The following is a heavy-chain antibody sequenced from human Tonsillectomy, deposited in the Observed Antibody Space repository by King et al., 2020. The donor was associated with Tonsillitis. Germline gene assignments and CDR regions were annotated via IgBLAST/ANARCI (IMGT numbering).Heavy chain of an antibody. J-gene: IGHJ5*02. CDR3: ARSSGWDNWVDP. Sequence: VQLQQWGAGLLKPSETLSLTCAVYGGSFSGYFWTWIRQPPGKGLEWIGDINQSGYTNYNPSLKSRVTISSDTSKNQFSLRLSPVTAADTAVYYCARSSGWDNWVDPWGQGSLVTVSA. D-gene: IGHD3-22*01. CDR1: GGSFSGYF. CDR2: INQSGYT. V-gene: IGHV4-34*01.